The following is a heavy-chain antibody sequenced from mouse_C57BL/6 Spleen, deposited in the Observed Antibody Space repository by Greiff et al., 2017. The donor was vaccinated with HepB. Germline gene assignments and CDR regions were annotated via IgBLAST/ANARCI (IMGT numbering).Heavy chain of an antibody. CDR3: ARGRVYDYDEFAY. D-gene: IGHD2-4*01. V-gene: IGHV3-6*01. CDR1: GYSITSGYY. J-gene: IGHJ3*01. Sequence: EVKLVESGPGLVKPSQSLSLTCSVTGYSITSGYYWNWIRQFPGNKLEWMGYISYDGSNNYNASLKNRISITRDTSKNQFFLKLNSVTTEDTATYYCARGRVYDYDEFAYWGQGTLVTVSA. CDR2: ISYDGSN.